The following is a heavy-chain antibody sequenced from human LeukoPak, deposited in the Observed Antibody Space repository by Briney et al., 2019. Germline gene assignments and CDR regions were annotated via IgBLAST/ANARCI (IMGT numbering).Heavy chain of an antibody. Sequence: SETLSLTCTVSGGSISSDIYNWTWIRQPPGKGLEWIGYIYYSGSTYYNPSLKSRVTISIDTSKNQFSLKLSSVTAADPAIYYCARVALTRYSYDALCGLGTLVTVPS. CDR2: IYYSGST. V-gene: IGHV4-31*03. CDR1: GGSISSDIYN. J-gene: IGHJ4*02. D-gene: IGHD5-18*01. CDR3: ARVALTRYSYDAL.